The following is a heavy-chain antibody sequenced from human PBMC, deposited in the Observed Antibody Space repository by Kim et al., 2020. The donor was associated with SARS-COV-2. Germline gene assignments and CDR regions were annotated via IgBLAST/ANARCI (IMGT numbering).Heavy chain of an antibody. CDR2: LSGSGGNT. CDR1: GFTFSSYA. J-gene: IGHJ4*02. CDR3: AKLSSGTRHLDY. D-gene: IGHD2-2*01. Sequence: GGSLRLSCAASGFTFSSYAMSWVRQAPGKGLEWVSILSGSGGNTYYTDSVKGRFTISRDNSKNTLYLQMNNLRAEDTAIYYCAKLSSGTRHLDYWGQGTLVTVSS. V-gene: IGHV3-23*01.